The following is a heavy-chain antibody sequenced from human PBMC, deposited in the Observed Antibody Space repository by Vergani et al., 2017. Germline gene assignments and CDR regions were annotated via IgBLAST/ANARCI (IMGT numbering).Heavy chain of an antibody. CDR3: AREASDIAVAGLMGC. Sequence: QVQLVQSGAEVKKPGASVKVSCKVSGYTLTELSMHWVRQAPGKGLEWMGGFDPEDGETIYAQKFQGRVTMTRDTSTSTVYMELSSLRSEDTAVYYCAREASDIAVAGLMGCWGQGTLVTVSS. J-gene: IGHJ4*02. CDR1: GYTLTELS. CDR2: FDPEDGET. V-gene: IGHV1-24*01. D-gene: IGHD6-19*01.